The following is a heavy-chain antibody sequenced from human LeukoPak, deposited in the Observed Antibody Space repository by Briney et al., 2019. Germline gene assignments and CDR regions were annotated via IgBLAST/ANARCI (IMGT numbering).Heavy chain of an antibody. CDR1: GFTLSSFW. CDR2: IKQDGTEK. J-gene: IGHJ4*02. CDR3: ARLNYDILTGYEVRFDY. Sequence: PGGSLRLSCAASGFTLSSFWMSWVRQAPGKGLEWVANIKQDGTEKYYVDSVKGRFTISRDNAKNSLYLQLNSLRAEDTAVYYGARLNYDILTGYEVRFDYWGQGTLVTVSS. D-gene: IGHD3-9*01. V-gene: IGHV3-7*01.